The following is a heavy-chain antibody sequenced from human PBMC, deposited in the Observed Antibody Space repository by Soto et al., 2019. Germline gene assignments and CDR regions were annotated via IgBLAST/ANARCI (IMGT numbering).Heavy chain of an antibody. V-gene: IGHV4-30-4*01. J-gene: IGHJ4*02. CDR3: AREAMAAAEHDY. CDR1: GGSISSGDYY. CDR2: IYYSGST. D-gene: IGHD6-13*01. Sequence: LSLTCTVSGGSISSGDYYWSWIRHPPGKGLEWIGYIYYSGSTYYNPSLKSRVTISVDTSKNQFSLKLSSVTAADTAVYYCAREAMAAAEHDYWGQGTLVTSPQ.